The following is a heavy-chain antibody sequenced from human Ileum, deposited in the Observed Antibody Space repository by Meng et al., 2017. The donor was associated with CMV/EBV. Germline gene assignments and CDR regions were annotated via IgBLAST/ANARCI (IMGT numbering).Heavy chain of an antibody. J-gene: IGHJ3*02. D-gene: IGHD1-26*01. CDR1: GFTFSDHY. CDR3: AKDPGRGSGGSGAFDI. V-gene: IGHV3-23*01. CDR2: ISGSGGST. Sequence: GESLKISCAASGFTFSDHYMDWVRQAPGKGLEWVSAISGSGGSTYYADSVKGRFTISRDNSKNTLYLQMNSLRAEDTAVYYCAKDPGRGSGGSGAFDIWGQGTMVTVSS.